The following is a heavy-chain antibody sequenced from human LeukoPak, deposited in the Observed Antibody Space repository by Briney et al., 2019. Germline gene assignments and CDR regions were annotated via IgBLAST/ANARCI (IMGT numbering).Heavy chain of an antibody. Sequence: SETLSLTCTVSGGSISSYYWSWIRQPPGKGLEWIGYIYYSGSTYYNPSLKSRVTISVDTSKNQFSLKLSSVTAADTAVYYCARSVYVDTAMESYYYYGMDVWGQGTTVTVSS. CDR2: IYYSGST. CDR3: ARSVYVDTAMESYYYYGMDV. V-gene: IGHV4-59*12. D-gene: IGHD5-18*01. J-gene: IGHJ6*02. CDR1: GGSISSYY.